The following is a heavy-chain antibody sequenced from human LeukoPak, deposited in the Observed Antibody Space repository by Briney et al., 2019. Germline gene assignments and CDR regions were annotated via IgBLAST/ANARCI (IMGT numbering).Heavy chain of an antibody. Sequence: GGSLRLSCAASGFTFSDYYMNWIRQAPGKGLEWVSSISGGSRTINYADSVKGRFTTSRDNAKNSLFLQVNSLRAEDTAVYYCARAGQSDYWGQGTLVTVSS. J-gene: IGHJ4*02. V-gene: IGHV3-11*01. CDR3: ARAGQSDY. CDR2: ISGGSRTI. CDR1: GFTFSDYY.